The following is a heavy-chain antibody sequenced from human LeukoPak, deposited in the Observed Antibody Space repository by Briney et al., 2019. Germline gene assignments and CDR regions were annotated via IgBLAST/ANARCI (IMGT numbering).Heavy chain of an antibody. CDR3: ARELPDYGARLFDY. V-gene: IGHV4-39*07. CDR1: GGSISSSSYY. CDR2: IYYSGST. D-gene: IGHD4-17*01. J-gene: IGHJ4*02. Sequence: SETLSLTCTVSGGSISSSSYYWGWIRQPPGKGLEWIGSIYYSGSTYYNPSLKSRVTISVDTSKNQFSLKLSSVTAADTAVYYCARELPDYGARLFDYWGQGTLVTVSS.